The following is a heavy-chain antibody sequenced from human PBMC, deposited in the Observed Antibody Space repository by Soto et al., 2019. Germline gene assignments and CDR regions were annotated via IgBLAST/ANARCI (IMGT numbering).Heavy chain of an antibody. V-gene: IGHV4-59*02. Sequence: QVQLQESGRGLVRPSETLSLNCAVSGDPVTLYFWNWIRQPPGKALEWIGYTHHTGTSRYNPSLRGRIATPVDTSKTQFSLILTSVTAADTAVYYCAKWNQDWRAFDSWGQGILVAVSS. J-gene: IGHJ4*02. CDR1: GDPVTLYF. D-gene: IGHD1-1*01. CDR3: AKWNQDWRAFDS. CDR2: THHTGTS.